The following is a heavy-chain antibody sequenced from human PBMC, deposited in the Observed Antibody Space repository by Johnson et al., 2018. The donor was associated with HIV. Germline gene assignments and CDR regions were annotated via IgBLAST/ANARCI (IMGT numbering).Heavy chain of an antibody. V-gene: IGHV3-13*01. D-gene: IGHD6-6*01. CDR3: ARERSPGIAARDDAFDI. J-gene: IGHJ3*02. CDR1: GFTFSSYD. Sequence: VQLVESGGGLVQPGGSLRLSCAASGFTFSSYDMHWVRQATGKGLEWVSAIGTAGDTYYPGSVKGRFTISRENAKNSLYLQMNSLRAEDTAVYYCARERSPGIAARDDAFDIWGQGTMVTVSS. CDR2: IGTAGDT.